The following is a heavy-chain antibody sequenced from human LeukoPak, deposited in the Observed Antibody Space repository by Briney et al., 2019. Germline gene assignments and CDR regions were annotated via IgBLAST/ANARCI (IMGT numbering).Heavy chain of an antibody. CDR1: GFTFSNYA. D-gene: IGHD3-22*01. CDR3: AREYYYDISGYFLDY. CDR2: ISYDGSSK. V-gene: IGHV3-30-3*01. Sequence: GGSLRLSCAASGFTFSNYAMHWARQAPGKGLEWVAVISYDGSSKFYADSVKGRFTISRDNSQNTLYLQMNSLRAEDTAVYYCAREYYYDISGYFLDYWGQGTLVTVSS. J-gene: IGHJ4*02.